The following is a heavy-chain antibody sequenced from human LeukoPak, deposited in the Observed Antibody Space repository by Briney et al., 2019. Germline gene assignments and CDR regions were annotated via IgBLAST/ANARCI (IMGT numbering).Heavy chain of an antibody. CDR3: ARDQSPTYYYPGLRYYGMDV. J-gene: IGHJ6*02. CDR1: GFTVSSNY. D-gene: IGHD3-10*01. CDR2: IYSGGST. V-gene: IGHV3-53*01. Sequence: GGSLRLSCAASGFTVSSNYMSWVRQAPGKGLEWVSVIYSGGSTYYADSVKGRFTISRDNSKNTLYLQMNSLRAEDTAVYYCARDQSPTYYYPGLRYYGMDVWGQGTTVTVSS.